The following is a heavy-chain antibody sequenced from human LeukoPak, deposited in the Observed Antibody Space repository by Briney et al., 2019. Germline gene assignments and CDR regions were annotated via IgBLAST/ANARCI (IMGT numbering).Heavy chain of an antibody. D-gene: IGHD4-17*01. CDR3: AREYGEGYFDY. J-gene: IGHJ4*02. CDR1: GFTVSSNY. V-gene: IGHV3-53*01. CDR2: IYSGGST. Sequence: PGGSLRLSCAASGFTVSSNYMGWVRQAPGKGLEWVSVIYSGGSTYYADSVKGRFTISRDNSKNTLYLQMNSLRAEDTAVYYCAREYGEGYFDYWGQGTLVTVSS.